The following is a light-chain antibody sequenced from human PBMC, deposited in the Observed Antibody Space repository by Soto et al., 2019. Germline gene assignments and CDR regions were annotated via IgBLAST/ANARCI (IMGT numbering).Light chain of an antibody. J-gene: IGLJ2*01. V-gene: IGLV2-14*01. CDR3: SSYTSSNTVL. CDR1: SSDVGGYNY. CDR2: NVN. Sequence: QSALTQPASVSGSPGQSITISCTGTSSDVGGYNYVSWYQQNPGKAPKLMIYNVNNRPSGVSNRFSGSKSGNTASLTISGLQAEDEADYYCSSYTSSNTVLFGGGTKLTVL.